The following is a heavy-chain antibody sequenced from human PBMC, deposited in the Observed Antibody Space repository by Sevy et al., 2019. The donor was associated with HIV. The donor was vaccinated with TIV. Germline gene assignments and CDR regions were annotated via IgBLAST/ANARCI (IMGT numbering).Heavy chain of an antibody. J-gene: IGHJ4*02. V-gene: IGHV3-7*01. CDR1: GFTFSTYW. Sequence: GGSLRLSCAASGFTFSTYWMSWVRQAPGKGLEWVATMKQDGSEKDYVDSVKGRFTISRYNAKNSLYLQMNSMRGEDTSVYYCVREGGGGYSDSLDSWGQGTLVTVSS. D-gene: IGHD5-18*01. CDR2: MKQDGSEK. CDR3: VREGGGGYSDSLDS.